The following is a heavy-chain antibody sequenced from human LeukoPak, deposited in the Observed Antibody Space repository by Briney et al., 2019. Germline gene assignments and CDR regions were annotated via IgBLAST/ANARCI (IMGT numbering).Heavy chain of an antibody. CDR1: GYSISSGYY. CDR3: ARDYGSGSYYYNWFDP. V-gene: IGHV4-38-2*02. D-gene: IGHD3-10*01. CDR2: IYHSGST. J-gene: IGHJ5*02. Sequence: PSETLSLTCAVSGYSISSGYYWGWIRQPPGKGLEWIGSIYHSGSTYYNPSLKSRVTISVDTSKSQFSLKLSSVTAADTAVYHCARDYGSGSYYYNWFDPWGQGTLVTVSS.